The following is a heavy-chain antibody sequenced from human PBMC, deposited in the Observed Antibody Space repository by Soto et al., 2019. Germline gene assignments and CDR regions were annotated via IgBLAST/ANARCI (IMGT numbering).Heavy chain of an antibody. V-gene: IGHV3-64D*06. CDR2: ISSNGGST. Sequence: HPGGSLRLSCSASGFTFSSYAMHWVRQAPGKGLEYVSAISSNGGSTYYADSVKGRFTISRDNSKNTLYLQMSSLRAEDTAVYYCVKASSYCSSTSCYYYYYYGMDVWGQGTTVTVSS. CDR3: VKASSYCSSTSCYYYYYYGMDV. D-gene: IGHD2-2*01. J-gene: IGHJ6*02. CDR1: GFTFSSYA.